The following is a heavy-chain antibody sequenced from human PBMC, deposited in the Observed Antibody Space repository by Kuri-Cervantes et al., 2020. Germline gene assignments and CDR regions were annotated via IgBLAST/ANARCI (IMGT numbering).Heavy chain of an antibody. J-gene: IGHJ4*02. Sequence: SETLSLTCTVSGGSVSSGDYYWSWIRQPPGKGLEWIGYIYYSGNTYYNPSLKSRVTMSIDKSKNQFSLKLNSVTPADTAVYYCARGRVAATTSYYFDYWGQGTLVTVSS. CDR2: IYYSGNT. CDR1: GGSVSSGDYY. V-gene: IGHV4-61*08. CDR3: ARGRVAATTSYYFDY. D-gene: IGHD2-15*01.